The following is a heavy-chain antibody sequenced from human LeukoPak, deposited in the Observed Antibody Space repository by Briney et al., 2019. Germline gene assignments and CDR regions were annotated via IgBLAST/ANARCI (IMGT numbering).Heavy chain of an antibody. CDR2: ISGSGIST. J-gene: IGHJ3*02. CDR1: GFTFSDYG. V-gene: IGHV3-23*01. D-gene: IGHD3-22*01. CDR3: AKSWNYYDSSGDDALDI. Sequence: GGSLRLSCAASGFTFSDYGMNWVRQAPGKGLEWVSGISGSGISTYYADSVKGRFTISRDNSKNTLYLQINSLRVEDTAVYYCAKSWNYYDSSGDDALDIWGQGTMVTVSS.